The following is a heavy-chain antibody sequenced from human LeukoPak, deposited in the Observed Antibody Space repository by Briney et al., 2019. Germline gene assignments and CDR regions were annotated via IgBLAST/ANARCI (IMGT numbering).Heavy chain of an antibody. CDR3: AELGITMIGGV. CDR2: ISGRGRST. D-gene: IGHD3-10*02. V-gene: IGHV3-23*01. J-gene: IGHJ6*04. Sequence: PGWSLRLSCAASGFTFSSYGMSWVRQAPGKGLEWVSGISGRGRSTYYADSVKGRFTISRDNAKNSLYLQMNSLRAEDTAVYYCAELGITMIGGVWGKGTTVTISS. CDR1: GFTFSSYG.